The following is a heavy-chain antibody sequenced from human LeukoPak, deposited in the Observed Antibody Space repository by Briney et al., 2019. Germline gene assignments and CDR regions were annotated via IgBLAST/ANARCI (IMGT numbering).Heavy chain of an antibody. CDR3: AKRDGYNSNPLKD. CDR2: ISGSGSST. V-gene: IGHV3-23*01. D-gene: IGHD5-24*01. J-gene: IGHJ4*02. CDR1: GFTFSSYA. Sequence: GGSLRLSCAASGFTFSSYAMSWVRQAPGKGLEWVSAISGSGSSTYYADSVKGRFTISRDNSKNTLYLQMNSLGAEDTALYYCAKRDGYNSNPLKDWGQGTLVTVSS.